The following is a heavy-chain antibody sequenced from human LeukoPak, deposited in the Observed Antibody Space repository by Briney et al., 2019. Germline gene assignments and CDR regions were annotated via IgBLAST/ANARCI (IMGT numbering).Heavy chain of an antibody. CDR2: ISGSGGST. CDR3: AKDCSRDGGNSGGYFQH. V-gene: IGHV3-23*01. J-gene: IGHJ1*01. CDR1: GFTFSSYA. Sequence: GGSLRLSCAASGFTFSSYAMSWVRQAPGKGLEWVSAISGSGGSTYYADSVKGRFTISRDNSKNTLYLQVNSLRVEDTAVYYCAKDCSRDGGNSGGYFQHWGQGTLVTVSS. D-gene: IGHD4-23*01.